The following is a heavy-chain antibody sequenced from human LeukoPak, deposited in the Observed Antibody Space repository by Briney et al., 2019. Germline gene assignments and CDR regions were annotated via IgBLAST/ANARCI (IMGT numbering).Heavy chain of an antibody. CDR3: AKDSKVAAAGYFFDY. CDR2: IATDGRDK. J-gene: IGHJ4*02. V-gene: IGHV3-30*18. CDR1: GFTFNNYG. D-gene: IGHD6-13*01. Sequence: GGSLRLSCAASGFTFNNYGMHWVRQAPGKGLEWVAVIATDGRDKKYADSVKGRSTISRDNSKNTLYLEMNSLRPEDTAVYHCAKDSKVAAAGYFFDYWGQGTLVTVSS.